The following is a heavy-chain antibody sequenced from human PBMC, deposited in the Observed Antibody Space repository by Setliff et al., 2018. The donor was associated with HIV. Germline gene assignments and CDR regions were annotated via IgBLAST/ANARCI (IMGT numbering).Heavy chain of an antibody. D-gene: IGHD6-13*01. CDR1: GFTFSGYS. CDR2: ISSSSSTI. V-gene: IGHV3-48*04. Sequence: PGESLKISCAASGFTFSGYSMNWVRQAPGKGLEWVSYISSSSSTIYYADSVKGRFTISRDNAKNSLYLQMNSLRAEDTAVYYCARGTSSSSWHPYYYGMDVWGQGTTVTVSS. J-gene: IGHJ6*02. CDR3: ARGTSSSSWHPYYYGMDV.